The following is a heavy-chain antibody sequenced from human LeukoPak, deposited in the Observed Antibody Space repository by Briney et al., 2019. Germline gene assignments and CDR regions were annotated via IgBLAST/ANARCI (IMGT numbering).Heavy chain of an antibody. CDR2: IKQDGSAK. D-gene: IGHD2-2*01. J-gene: IGHJ4*02. CDR1: GFTFSSYW. V-gene: IGHV3-7*01. Sequence: PGGSLRLSCAASGFTFSSYWMSWVRQAPGKGLEWVANIKQDGSAKYYMDSVKGRFTISRDSAKNSLYLQMNSLRAEDTAVYYCAKIYCTSTDCYHDYWGQGTLVTVSS. CDR3: AKIYCTSTDCYHDY.